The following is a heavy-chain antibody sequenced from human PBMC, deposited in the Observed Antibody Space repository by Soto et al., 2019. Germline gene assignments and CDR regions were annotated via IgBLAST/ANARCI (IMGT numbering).Heavy chain of an antibody. CDR1: GGTFSSYA. J-gene: IGHJ6*02. Sequence: QVQLVQSGAEVKKPGSSVKVSCKASGGTFSSYAISWVRQAPGQGLEWMGGIIPIFGTANYAQKFQGRVTITADESTSTAYMELSSLRSEDTAVYYCARGVYSYGHDYYYYGMDVWGHGTTVTVSS. CDR3: ARGVYSYGHDYYYYGMDV. V-gene: IGHV1-69*01. CDR2: IIPIFGTA. D-gene: IGHD5-18*01.